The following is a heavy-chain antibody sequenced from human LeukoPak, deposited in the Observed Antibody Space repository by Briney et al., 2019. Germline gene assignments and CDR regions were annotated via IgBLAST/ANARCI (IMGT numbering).Heavy chain of an antibody. CDR1: GGSISSGGYY. Sequence: PSETLSLTCTVSGGSISSGGYYWSWIRQPPGKGLEWIGYIYHSGSTYYNPSLKSRVTISVDRSKNQFSLKLSSVAAADTAVYYCARGTGDSDNLKFDYWGQGTLVTVSS. D-gene: IGHD7-27*01. J-gene: IGHJ4*02. CDR3: ARGTGDSDNLKFDY. V-gene: IGHV4-30-2*01. CDR2: IYHSGST.